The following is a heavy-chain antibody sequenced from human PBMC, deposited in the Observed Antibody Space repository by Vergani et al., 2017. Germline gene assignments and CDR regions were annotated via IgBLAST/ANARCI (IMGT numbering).Heavy chain of an antibody. CDR3: VKEKIDLGSYFFDS. CDR1: GFTFSNSA. Sequence: EVHLLESGGGLVQSGGSLRLSCAASGFTFSNSAVSWVRQAPGRGLAWVSSISDPGLSTYYADSVKGRFSISRANSKNTVFLQMHSLRAEDTAIYYCVKEKIDLGSYFFDSWGHGILVTVPS. D-gene: IGHD2/OR15-2a*01. V-gene: IGHV3-23*01. J-gene: IGHJ4*01. CDR2: ISDPGLST.